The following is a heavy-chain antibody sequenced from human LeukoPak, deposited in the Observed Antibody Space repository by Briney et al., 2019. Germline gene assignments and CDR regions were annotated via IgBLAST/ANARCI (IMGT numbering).Heavy chain of an antibody. J-gene: IGHJ4*02. V-gene: IGHV4-59*01. D-gene: IGHD6-13*01. Sequence: PSETLSLTCTVSGGSINSYYWSWIRQPPGKGLEWIGYIHYSGSTDYNPSLKSRVSISADTSQNQFSLKLSSVTAADTAVYYCATGRYLQLINYWGQGTLVTVSS. CDR3: ATGRYLQLINY. CDR2: IHYSGST. CDR1: GGSINSYY.